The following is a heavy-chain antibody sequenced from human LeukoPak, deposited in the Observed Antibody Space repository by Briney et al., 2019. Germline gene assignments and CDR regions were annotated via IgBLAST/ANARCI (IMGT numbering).Heavy chain of an antibody. CDR1: GFTFTSSA. J-gene: IGHJ3*02. V-gene: IGHV1-58*02. CDR3: AADVRLRYFDSEGAFDI. D-gene: IGHD3-9*01. Sequence: SVKVSCKASGFTFTSSAMQWVRQARGQRLEWIGWIVVGSGNTNYAQKFQERVTITRDMSTSTAYMELSSLRSEDTAVYCCAADVRLRYFDSEGAFDIWGQGTMVTVSS. CDR2: IVVGSGNT.